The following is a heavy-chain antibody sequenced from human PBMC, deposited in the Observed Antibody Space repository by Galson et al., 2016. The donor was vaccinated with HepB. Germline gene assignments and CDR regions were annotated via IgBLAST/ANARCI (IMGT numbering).Heavy chain of an antibody. CDR2: IYSSGST. CDR1: GRSISSSGHY. D-gene: IGHD3-10*01. V-gene: IGHV4-39*06. J-gene: IGHJ4*02. Sequence: SETLSPTCSVSGRSISSSGHYWGWIRQPPGKGLEWIGRIYSSGSTYYNPSLESRVTISVDTSKNQFPLKLTSVTAADTAVYFCARDRGLRPSDTYWGQGTLVTVSS. CDR3: ARDRGLRPSDTY.